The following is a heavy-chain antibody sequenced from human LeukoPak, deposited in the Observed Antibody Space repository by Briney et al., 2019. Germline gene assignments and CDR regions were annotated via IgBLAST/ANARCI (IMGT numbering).Heavy chain of an antibody. D-gene: IGHD3-10*01. J-gene: IGHJ4*02. CDR1: GFTFTISA. CDR2: IVVGSGNT. Sequence: SVKVSCKASGFTFTISAVQWVRQARGQRREWIGWIVVGSGNTNYAQKFQERVTIPRDMSTSTAYMELSSLRSEDTAVYYCAAADYYGSLFYFDYWGQGTLVTVSS. V-gene: IGHV1-58*01. CDR3: AAADYYGSLFYFDY.